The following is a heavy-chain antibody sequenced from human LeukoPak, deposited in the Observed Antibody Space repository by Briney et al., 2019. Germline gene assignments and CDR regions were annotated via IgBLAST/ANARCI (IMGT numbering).Heavy chain of an antibody. CDR2: IYYTGTT. Sequence: SQTLSLTCTVSGASITSGTYYWSWIRQHPGKGLEWIGYIYYTGTTDYNPSLKSRVTISRDTSKNQFSLSLSSVTAEDTAVFYCARGGSGDTFHFDYWGKGPLVPVSS. D-gene: IGHD2-15*01. CDR3: ARGGSGDTFHFDY. J-gene: IGHJ4*02. CDR1: GASITSGTYY. V-gene: IGHV4-31*03.